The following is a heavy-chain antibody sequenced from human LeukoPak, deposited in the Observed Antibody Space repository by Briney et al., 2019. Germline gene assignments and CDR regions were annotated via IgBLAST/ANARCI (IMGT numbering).Heavy chain of an antibody. CDR1: GYTFTTYY. CDR3: ARGRWGTSGWAAEYFQH. D-gene: IGHD6-19*01. J-gene: IGHJ1*01. Sequence: ASVKVSCKASGYTFTTYYLHWVRQAPGQGLEWMGIINPSGGSTTYAQKFQGRLTMTRDTSTSTLYMELRSLRSDDTAVYYCARGRWGTSGWAAEYFQHWGQGTLVSVSS. CDR2: INPSGGST. V-gene: IGHV1-46*01.